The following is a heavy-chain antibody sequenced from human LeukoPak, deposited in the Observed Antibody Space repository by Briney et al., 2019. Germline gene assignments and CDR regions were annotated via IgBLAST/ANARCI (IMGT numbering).Heavy chain of an antibody. Sequence: KTSETLSLTCTVSGGSISSYYWSWIRQPPGKGLEWVGYIYYSGSTNYNPSLKSRVTISVDTSKNQFSLKLSSVTAADTAVYYCARDFAMYSGYSWAAPYYFDYWGQGTLVTVSS. J-gene: IGHJ4*02. CDR2: IYYSGST. CDR1: GGSISSYY. D-gene: IGHD5-12*01. CDR3: ARDFAMYSGYSWAAPYYFDY. V-gene: IGHV4-59*12.